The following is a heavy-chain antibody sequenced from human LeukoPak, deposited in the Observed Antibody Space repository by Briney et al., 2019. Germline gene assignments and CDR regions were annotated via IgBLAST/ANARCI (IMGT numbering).Heavy chain of an antibody. CDR2: ISYDGSNK. Sequence: PGRSLRLSCAASGFTFSSYAMHWVRQAPGKGLEWVAVISYDGSNKYYADSVKGRFTISRDNSKNTLYLQMNSLRAEDTAVYYCAKDLAQVVTATDYWGQGTLVTVSS. J-gene: IGHJ4*02. V-gene: IGHV3-30-3*01. D-gene: IGHD2-21*02. CDR3: AKDLAQVVTATDY. CDR1: GFTFSSYA.